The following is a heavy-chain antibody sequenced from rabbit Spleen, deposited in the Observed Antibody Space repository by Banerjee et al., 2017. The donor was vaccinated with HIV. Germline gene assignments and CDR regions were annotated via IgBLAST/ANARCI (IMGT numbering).Heavy chain of an antibody. V-gene: IGHV1S40*01. CDR3: ARDTSSSFSSYGMDL. J-gene: IGHJ6*01. CDR2: IETDSSGFT. Sequence: QSLEESGGDLVKPGASLTLTCIASGVSFSVSSYMCWVRQAPGKGLEWIACIETDSSGFTYFATWAKGRFTISKTSSTTVTLQVTSLTAADTATYFCARDTSSSFSSYGMDLWGPGTLVTVS. CDR1: GVSFSVSSY. D-gene: IGHD1-1*01.